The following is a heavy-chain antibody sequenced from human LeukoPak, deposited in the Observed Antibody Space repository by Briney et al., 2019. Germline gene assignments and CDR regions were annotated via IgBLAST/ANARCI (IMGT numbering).Heavy chain of an antibody. D-gene: IGHD2-2*01. CDR1: GYTFTSYG. CDR3: ARYCSSTSCYPRYGMDV. J-gene: IGHJ6*02. CDR2: ISAYNGNT. Sequence: ASVKVSYKASGYTFTSYGISWVRQAPGQGLEWMGWISAYNGNTNYAQKLQGRVTMTTDTSTSTAYMELRSLRSDDTAVYYCARYCSSTSCYPRYGMDVWGQGTTVTVSS. V-gene: IGHV1-18*01.